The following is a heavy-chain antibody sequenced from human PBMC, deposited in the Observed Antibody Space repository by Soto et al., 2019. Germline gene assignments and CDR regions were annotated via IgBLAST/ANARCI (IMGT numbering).Heavy chain of an antibody. J-gene: IGHJ4*02. CDR3: VVMITFGGVIPGPGY. CDR2: IIPIFGTA. V-gene: IGHV1-69*13. CDR1: GGTFSSYT. D-gene: IGHD3-16*02. Sequence: SVKVSCKASGGTFSSYTISWVRQAPGQGLEWMGGIIPIFGTANYAQKFQGRVTITADESTSTAYMELSSLRSEDTAVYYCVVMITFGGVIPGPGYWGQGTLVTVSS.